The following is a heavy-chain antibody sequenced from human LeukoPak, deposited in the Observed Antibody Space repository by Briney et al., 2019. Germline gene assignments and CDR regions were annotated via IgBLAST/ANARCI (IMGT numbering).Heavy chain of an antibody. J-gene: IGHJ4*02. D-gene: IGHD6-19*01. CDR1: GGSISSYY. V-gene: IGHV4-59*01. CDR3: ARGSVAGTRGLCEFDY. CDR2: IYYSGST. Sequence: SETLSLTCTVSGGSISSYYWSWIRQPPGKGLEWIGYIYYSGSTNYNPPLRSRVTISVDTAKNQFSLKLSSVTAADTAGYYCARGSVAGTRGLCEFDYWGQGTLVTVSS.